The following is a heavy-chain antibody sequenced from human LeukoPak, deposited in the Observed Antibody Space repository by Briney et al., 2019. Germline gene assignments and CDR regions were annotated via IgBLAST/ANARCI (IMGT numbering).Heavy chain of an antibody. CDR3: ARQGPPGQWYFDL. Sequence: GGSLRVSCEASGFTFNNFAMSWVRQAPGKGLEWVAVVSSIVNYEYYADSVRGRFAVSRDNSKNTVYLQMNSLTPEDTAVYYCARQGPPGQWYFDLWGRGGTLVTVSS. J-gene: IGHJ2*01. V-gene: IGHV3-30*09. CDR2: VSSIVNYE. CDR1: GFTFNNFA.